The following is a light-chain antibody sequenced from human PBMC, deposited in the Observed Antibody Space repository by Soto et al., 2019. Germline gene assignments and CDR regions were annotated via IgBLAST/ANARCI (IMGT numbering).Light chain of an antibody. CDR1: QSLLHNNGYNY. CDR2: LGS. V-gene: IGKV2-28*01. J-gene: IGKJ5*01. Sequence: DIVLTQSPLSLPVTPGEPASISCRSSQSLLHNNGYNYLDWYLQQPGQSPQLLIYLGSNPSSGVPDRLSGSGSGTDFTLKIKRVEAEDFGVYYCMQPLQTLTFGQGTRLEIK. CDR3: MQPLQTLT.